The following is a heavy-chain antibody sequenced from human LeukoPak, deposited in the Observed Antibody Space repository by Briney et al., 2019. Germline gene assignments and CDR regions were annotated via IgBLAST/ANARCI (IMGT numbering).Heavy chain of an antibody. CDR1: GFTFDDYA. CDR2: ISWNSGSI. V-gene: IGHV3-9*03. CDR3: AKDSSSSWYRGYFDY. Sequence: GGSLRLSCAASGFTFDDYAMHWVRQAPGKGLEWVSGISWNSGSIGYADSVKGRFTISRDNAKSSLYLQMNSLRAEDMALYYCAKDSSSSWYRGYFDYWGQGTLVTVSS. D-gene: IGHD6-13*01. J-gene: IGHJ4*02.